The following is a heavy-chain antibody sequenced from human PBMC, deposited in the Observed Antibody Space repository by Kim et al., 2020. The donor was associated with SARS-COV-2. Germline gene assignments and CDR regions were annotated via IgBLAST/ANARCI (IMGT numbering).Heavy chain of an antibody. J-gene: IGHJ4*02. D-gene: IGHD2-21*01. Sequence: GGSLRLSCAASGFSFGDYAMHWVRQPPGKGPEWVAGIAWQSDNIAYAESVKGRFTISRDNAKNSLFLQMNSLRPEDTAFYYCAKDLWRWHYAGDPFDFWGQGTLVTVSS. CDR2: IAWQSDNI. CDR1: GFSFGDYA. CDR3: AKDLWRWHYAGDPFDF. V-gene: IGHV3-9*01.